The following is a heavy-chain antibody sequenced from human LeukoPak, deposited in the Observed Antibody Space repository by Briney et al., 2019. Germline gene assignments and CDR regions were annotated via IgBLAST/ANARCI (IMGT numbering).Heavy chain of an antibody. J-gene: IGHJ4*02. D-gene: IGHD3-10*01. V-gene: IGHV3-9*01. CDR2: ISSDSGSI. CDR3: AKRGQGFDH. CDR1: GFTFDDYG. Sequence: PGGSLRLSCEASGFTFDDYGMHWVRQTPGKGLEWVSGISSDSGSIGYADSVKGRFAISRDNAKNTLYLQMNSLRDEDTALYYCAKRGQGFDHWGQGTLVIVSS.